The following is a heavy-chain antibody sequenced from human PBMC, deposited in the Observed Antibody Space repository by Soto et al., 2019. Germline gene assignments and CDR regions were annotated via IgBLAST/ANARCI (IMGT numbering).Heavy chain of an antibody. J-gene: IGHJ4*02. CDR2: IYYSGST. CDR1: GGSISSGDYY. Sequence: PSETLSLTCTVSGGSISSGDYYLSWIRQPPVKGLEWIGYIYYSGSTYYNPSLKSRVTISVDTSKNQVSLKLSSVTAADTAVYYCARNKITGTVDYWGQGTLVTVSS. D-gene: IGHD3-16*01. V-gene: IGHV4-30-4*01. CDR3: ARNKITGTVDY.